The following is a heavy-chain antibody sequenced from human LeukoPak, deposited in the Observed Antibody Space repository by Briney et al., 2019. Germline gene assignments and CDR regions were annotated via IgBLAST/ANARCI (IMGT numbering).Heavy chain of an antibody. CDR3: ARENYSGSYGNYYGMDV. CDR1: GGSISSGDYY. D-gene: IGHD1-26*01. Sequence: SETLSLTCTVSGGSISSGDYYWSWIRQPPGKGLEWIGYIYHSGSTYYNPSLKSRVTISVDRSKNQFSLKLSSVTAADTAVYYCARENYSGSYGNYYGMDVWGQGTTVTVSS. CDR2: IYHSGST. V-gene: IGHV4-30-2*01. J-gene: IGHJ6*02.